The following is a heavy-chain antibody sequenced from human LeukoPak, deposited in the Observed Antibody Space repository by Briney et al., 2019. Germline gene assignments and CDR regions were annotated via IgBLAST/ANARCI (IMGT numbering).Heavy chain of an antibody. CDR2: INQDGSEK. Sequence: PGGSLRLSCAASGFTSSNHWMNWVRQAPGKGLEWVANINQDGSEKNYVDSVKGRFTISRDNAKNSLYLQMNSLGAEDTAVYYCASDVGNYGYVADYWGQGTLVTVSS. V-gene: IGHV3-7*01. CDR1: GFTSSNHW. J-gene: IGHJ4*02. D-gene: IGHD3-10*01. CDR3: ASDVGNYGYVADY.